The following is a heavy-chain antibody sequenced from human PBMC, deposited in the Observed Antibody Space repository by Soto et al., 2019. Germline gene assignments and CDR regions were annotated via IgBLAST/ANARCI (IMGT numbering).Heavy chain of an antibody. CDR2: ISSSSSYI. CDR3: ASLGSPRSY. CDR1: VFTXSSYR. J-gene: IGHJ4*02. D-gene: IGHD6-13*01. Sequence: GSLRRSCAASVFTXSSYRMNWVRQAPGKGLEWVSSISSSSSYIYYADSVKGRFTISRDNAKNSLYLQMNSLRAEDTAVYYCASLGSPRSYWGQGTLVTVSS. V-gene: IGHV3-21*01.